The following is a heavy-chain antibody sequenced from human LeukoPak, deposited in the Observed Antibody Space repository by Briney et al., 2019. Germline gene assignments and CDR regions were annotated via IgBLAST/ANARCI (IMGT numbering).Heavy chain of an antibody. J-gene: IGHJ4*02. Sequence: ASVKVSCKAPGYTFTSYGISWVRQAPGQGLEWMGWISAYNGNTNYAQKLQGRVTMTTDTSTSTAYMELRSLRSDDTAVYYCARVWFGSGDYNPLDYWGQGTLVTVSS. D-gene: IGHD4-17*01. CDR3: ARVWFGSGDYNPLDY. CDR1: GYTFTSYG. CDR2: ISAYNGNT. V-gene: IGHV1-18*01.